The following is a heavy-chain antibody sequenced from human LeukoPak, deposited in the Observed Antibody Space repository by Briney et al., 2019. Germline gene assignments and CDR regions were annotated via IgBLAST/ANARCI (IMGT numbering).Heavy chain of an antibody. D-gene: IGHD3-10*01. CDR1: GFTFSDYG. CDR3: TRDGSGSYPRAPFDY. CDR2: IRSKAYGGTT. J-gene: IGHJ4*02. V-gene: IGHV3-49*03. Sequence: PGGSLRLSCTASGFTFSDYGMSWFRQAPGKGLEWVGFIRSKAYGGTTEYDASVKGRFTISRDDSKSIAYLQMNSLKSEDTAVYYCTRDGSGSYPRAPFDYWGQGTLVTVSS.